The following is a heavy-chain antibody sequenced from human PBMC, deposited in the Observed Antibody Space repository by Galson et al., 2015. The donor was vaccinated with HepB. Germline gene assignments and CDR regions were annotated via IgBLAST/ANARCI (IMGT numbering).Heavy chain of an antibody. D-gene: IGHD5-24*01. J-gene: IGHJ4*02. V-gene: IGHV3-9*01. CDR1: GFTFDDFA. CDR3: AKARSTSAYKVFDF. Sequence: SLRLSCAASGFTFDDFAIHWVRQTPGKGLEWVSGIGWNGAYIDYAASVKGRFAISRDNAKTSVNLRMDSLEAEDTALYYCAKARSTSAYKVFDFWSQGILVAVSS. CDR2: IGWNGAYI.